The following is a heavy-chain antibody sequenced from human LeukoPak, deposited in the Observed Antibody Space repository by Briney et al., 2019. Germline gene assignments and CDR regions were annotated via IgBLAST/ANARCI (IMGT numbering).Heavy chain of an antibody. CDR3: ARATYSSGWDY. V-gene: IGHV4-59*01. CDR1: GGSISSYY. CDR2: IYYSGST. J-gene: IGHJ4*02. D-gene: IGHD6-19*01. Sequence: PSETLSLTCTVSGGSISSYYWSWIRQPPGKGLEWIGYIYYSGSTNYNPSLKSRVTISVDTSKKQFSLKLSSVTAADTAVYYCARATYSSGWDYWGQGTLVTVSS.